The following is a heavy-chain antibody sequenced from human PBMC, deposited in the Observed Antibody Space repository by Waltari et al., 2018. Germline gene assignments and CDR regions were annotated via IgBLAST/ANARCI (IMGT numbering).Heavy chain of an antibody. D-gene: IGHD6-19*01. V-gene: IGHV1-69-2*01. CDR1: GYTVRDYY. CDR3: ATALGDSSSASRPFDF. Sequence: EVQLLQSGAELKEPGTTVRISCKVSGYTVRDYYIHWVQQAPGKGLRWMGLVDPEDGETIYADNFQGRVTISADTSTDTAFMELSSLRSEDTAVFYCATALGDSSSASRPFDFWGQGTMITVSS. J-gene: IGHJ3*01. CDR2: VDPEDGET.